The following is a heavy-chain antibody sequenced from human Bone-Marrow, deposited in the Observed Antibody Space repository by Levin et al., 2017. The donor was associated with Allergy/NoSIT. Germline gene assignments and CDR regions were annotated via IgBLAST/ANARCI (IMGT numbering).Heavy chain of an antibody. CDR3: VKGADSDFWSGYYGYYMDV. D-gene: IGHD3-3*01. Sequence: PGGSLRLSCSASGFTFSSYAVHWVRQAPGKGLESVSAINSNGGRTYYADSVKGRFTISRDNSKNTLYLEIRSLRADDTAVFYCVKGADSDFWSGYYGYYMDVWGKGTTVTVSS. CDR1: GFTFSSYA. CDR2: INSNGGRT. J-gene: IGHJ6*03. V-gene: IGHV3-64D*06.